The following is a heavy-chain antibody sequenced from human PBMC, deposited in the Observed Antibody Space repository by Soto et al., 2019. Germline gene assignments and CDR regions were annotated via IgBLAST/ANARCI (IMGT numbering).Heavy chain of an antibody. J-gene: IGHJ1*01. V-gene: IGHV3-64D*06. CDR2: ISSNGGST. CDR1: GFTFSSYA. CDR3: VIGTDYGGNRVHFQH. Sequence: GGSLRLSCSASGFTFSSYAMQWVRQAPGKGLEYVSAISSNGGSTYYADSVKGRFTISRDNSKNTLYLQMSSLRAEDTAVYYCVIGTDYGGNRVHFQHWGQGTLVTVSS. D-gene: IGHD4-17*01.